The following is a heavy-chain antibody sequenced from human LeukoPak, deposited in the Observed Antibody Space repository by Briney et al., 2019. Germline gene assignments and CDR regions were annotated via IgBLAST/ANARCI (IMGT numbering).Heavy chain of an antibody. CDR3: ARVEPENYYYYYGMDV. D-gene: IGHD1-14*01. V-gene: IGHV4-59*01. Sequence: SETLSLTCTVSGGSISSYYWSWIRQPPGKGLEWIGYIYYSGSTNYNPSLKSRVTISVDTSKNQFSLKLSSETAADTAVYYCARVEPENYYYYYGMDVWGQGTTVTVSS. CDR1: GGSISSYY. CDR2: IYYSGST. J-gene: IGHJ6*02.